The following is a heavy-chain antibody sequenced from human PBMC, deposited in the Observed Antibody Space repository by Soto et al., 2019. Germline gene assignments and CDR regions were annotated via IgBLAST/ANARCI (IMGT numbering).Heavy chain of an antibody. V-gene: IGHV4-59*01. CDR2: IYSSGST. Sequence: QVQLQESGPGLVKPSETLSLTCTVSGGSISSSYWSWIRQPPGKGLEWIGYIYSSGSTNYNPSLKSRVTISLDTSKNQFSLKLSSVTAADTAVYYCVRGRSAAGFDYWGQGTLVTVSS. J-gene: IGHJ4*02. CDR1: GGSISSSY. CDR3: VRGRSAAGFDY. D-gene: IGHD6-13*01.